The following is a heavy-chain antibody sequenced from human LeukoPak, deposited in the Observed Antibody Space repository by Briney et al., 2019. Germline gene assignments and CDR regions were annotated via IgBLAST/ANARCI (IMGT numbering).Heavy chain of an antibody. D-gene: IGHD4-4*01. CDR2: ISSSSSYI. V-gene: IGHV3-21*01. J-gene: IGHJ4*02. CDR3: ARERDSNYGGTGSSHYDY. CDR1: GFTFSSYS. Sequence: GGSLRLSCAASGFTFSSYSMNWVRQALGKGLEWVSSISSSSSYIYYADSVKGRFTISRDNAKNSLYLQMNSLRAEDTAVYYCARERDSNYGGTGSSHYDYWGQGTLVTVSS.